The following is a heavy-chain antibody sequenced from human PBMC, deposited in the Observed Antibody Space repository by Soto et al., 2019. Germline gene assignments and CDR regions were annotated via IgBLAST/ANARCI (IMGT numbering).Heavy chain of an antibody. V-gene: IGHV3-23*01. CDR3: ATHIVVVPAAMIAFDI. CDR1: GFTFSSYA. CDR2: ISGSGGST. Sequence: EVQLLESGGGLVQPGGSLRLSCAASGFTFSSYAMSWVRQAPGKGLEWVSAISGSGGSTYYADSVKGRFTITRDNSKNTLYLQMNSLRAEDTAVYYCATHIVVVPAAMIAFDIWGQGTMVTVSS. D-gene: IGHD2-2*01. J-gene: IGHJ3*02.